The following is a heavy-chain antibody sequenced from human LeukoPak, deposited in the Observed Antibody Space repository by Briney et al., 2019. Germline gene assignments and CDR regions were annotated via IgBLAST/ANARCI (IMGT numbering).Heavy chain of an antibody. CDR1: GFTFSSYG. CDR3: ARVYGDLDY. Sequence: GGSLRLSCAASGFTFSSYGMNWVRQAPGKGLEWVSSITSGSSYIYYADSVKGRSTISRDNAKNSLYLQMNSLRADDTAVYYCARVYGDLDYWGQGTLVTVSS. J-gene: IGHJ4*02. D-gene: IGHD4-17*01. CDR2: ITSGSSYI. V-gene: IGHV3-21*01.